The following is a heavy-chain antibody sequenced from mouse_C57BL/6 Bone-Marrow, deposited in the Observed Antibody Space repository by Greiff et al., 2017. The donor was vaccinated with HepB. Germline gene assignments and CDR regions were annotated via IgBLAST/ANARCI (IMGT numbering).Heavy chain of an antibody. CDR3: ARTPTGTVAMDY. Sequence: QVQLQQSGAELVRPGSSVKLSCKASGYTFTSYWMHWVKQRPIQGLEWIGNIDPSDSETHYNQKFKDKATLTVDKSSSTAYMQLSSLTSEDSAVYYCARTPTGTVAMDYWGQGTSVTVSS. D-gene: IGHD4-1*02. CDR2: IDPSDSET. V-gene: IGHV1-52*01. CDR1: GYTFTSYW. J-gene: IGHJ4*01.